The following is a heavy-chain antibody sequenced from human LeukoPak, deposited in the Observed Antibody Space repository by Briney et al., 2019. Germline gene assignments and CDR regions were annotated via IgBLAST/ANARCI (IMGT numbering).Heavy chain of an antibody. V-gene: IGHV4-31*03. CDR2: IYYSGYT. D-gene: IGHD3-10*01. Sequence: SETLSLTCTVSSGSISTSSYYWGWIRQSPGKGLEWIGYIYYSGYTFYSPSLKNRFFISLDTSKNQFSLKFNSVTAADTAVYYCARGGFYGSGSLFDSWGQGTLVTVSS. J-gene: IGHJ4*02. CDR3: ARGGFYGSGSLFDS. CDR1: SGSISTSSYY.